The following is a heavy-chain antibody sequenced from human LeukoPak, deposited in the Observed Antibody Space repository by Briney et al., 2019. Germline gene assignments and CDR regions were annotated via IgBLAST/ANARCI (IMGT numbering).Heavy chain of an antibody. Sequence: ASVKVSCKASGYTFTSYGISWVRQAPGQGLEWMGWISAYNGNTNYAQKLQGRVTMTTDTSTSTAYMELRSLRSDDTAVYYCARDGANQLRFPGPFDCWGQGTLVTVSS. CDR3: ARDGANQLRFPGPFDC. J-gene: IGHJ4*02. D-gene: IGHD2-2*01. CDR2: ISAYNGNT. CDR1: GYTFTSYG. V-gene: IGHV1-18*01.